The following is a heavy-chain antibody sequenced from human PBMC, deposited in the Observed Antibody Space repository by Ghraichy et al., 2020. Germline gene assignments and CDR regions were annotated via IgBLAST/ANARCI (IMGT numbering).Heavy chain of an antibody. D-gene: IGHD5-18*01. CDR1: GGSFSGYY. CDR3: ARGGGRGYSYGYFHRY. CDR2: INHSGST. J-gene: IGHJ4*02. Sequence: SQTLSLTCAVYGGSFSGYYWSWIRQPPGKGLEWIGEINHSGSTNYNPSLKSRVTISVDTSKNQFSLKLSSVTAADTAVYYCARGGGRGYSYGYFHRYWGQGTQVTVSS. V-gene: IGHV4-34*01.